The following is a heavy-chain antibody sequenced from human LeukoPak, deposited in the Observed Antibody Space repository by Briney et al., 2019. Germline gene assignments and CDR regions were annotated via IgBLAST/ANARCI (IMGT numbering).Heavy chain of an antibody. D-gene: IGHD3-16*02. CDR3: AAQRASIYDYVWGSYRPTTNFDY. CDR1: GFTFSSYS. CDR2: ISSSSSYI. J-gene: IGHJ4*02. Sequence: GSLRLSCAASGFTFSSYSMNWVRQAPGKGLEWVSSISSSSSYIYYADSVKGRFTISRDNAKNSLYLQMNSLRAEDTAVYYCAAQRASIYDYVWGSYRPTTNFDYWGQGTLVTVSS. V-gene: IGHV3-21*01.